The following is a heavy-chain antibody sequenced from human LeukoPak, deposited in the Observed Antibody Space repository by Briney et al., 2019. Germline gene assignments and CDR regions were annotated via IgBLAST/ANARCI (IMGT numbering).Heavy chain of an antibody. Sequence: GGSLRLSCAASGFTFSSYGMSWVRQAPGKGLEWVSAISGSGGSTYYADSVKGRFTISRDNSKNTLYLQMNSLRAEDTAVYYCAKGNDILTGYYDNPYYYYYMDVWGKGTTVTISS. V-gene: IGHV3-23*01. D-gene: IGHD3-9*01. CDR2: ISGSGGST. J-gene: IGHJ6*03. CDR1: GFTFSSYG. CDR3: AKGNDILTGYYDNPYYYYYMDV.